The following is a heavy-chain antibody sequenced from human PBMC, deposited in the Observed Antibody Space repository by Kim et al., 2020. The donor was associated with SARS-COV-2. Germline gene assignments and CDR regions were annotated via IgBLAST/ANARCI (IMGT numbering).Heavy chain of an antibody. CDR1: GGTFSSYA. CDR3: ARDRDTAMVDFWYFDL. D-gene: IGHD5-18*01. Sequence: SVKVSCKASGGTFSSYAISWVRQAPGQGLEWMGRIIPILGIANYAQKFQGRVTITADKSTSTAYMELSSLRSEDTAVYYCARDRDTAMVDFWYFDLWGRGTLVTVSS. V-gene: IGHV1-69*04. J-gene: IGHJ2*01. CDR2: IIPILGIA.